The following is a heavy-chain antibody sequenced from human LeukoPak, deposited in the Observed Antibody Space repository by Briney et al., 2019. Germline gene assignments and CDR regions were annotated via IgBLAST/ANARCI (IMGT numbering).Heavy chain of an antibody. CDR1: GGTFGSYA. J-gene: IGHJ5*02. D-gene: IGHD4-17*01. V-gene: IGHV1-69*04. CDR2: IIPILDIA. Sequence: ASVKVSCKASGGTFGSYAISWVRQVPGQGLEWMGRIIPILDIANYAQKFQGRVTITADKSTSTAYVELSSLRSEDTAVYYCARESDGDYQNTDHQNWFDPWGQGTLVTVSS. CDR3: ARESDGDYQNTDHQNWFDP.